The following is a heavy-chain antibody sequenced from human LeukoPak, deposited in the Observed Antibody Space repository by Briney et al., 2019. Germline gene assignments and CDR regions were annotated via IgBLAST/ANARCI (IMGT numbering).Heavy chain of an antibody. J-gene: IGHJ4*02. V-gene: IGHV3-7*05. Sequence: GGSLRLSCAASEFTFNTYWMSWVRQAPGKGLEWLANIKSDGSEKYYVDSVKGRFTISRDNGKNSLYLQMDSLRVEDTAVYYCARGGSRRFDRWGQGTLVTVSS. CDR3: ARGGSRRFDR. CDR1: EFTFNTYW. CDR2: IKSDGSEK.